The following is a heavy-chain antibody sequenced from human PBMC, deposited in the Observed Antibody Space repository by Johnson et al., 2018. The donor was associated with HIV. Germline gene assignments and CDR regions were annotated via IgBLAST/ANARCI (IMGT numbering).Heavy chain of an antibody. CDR1: GFTVSSNY. V-gene: IGHV3-53*01. D-gene: IGHD3-22*01. CDR3: AKDPPQTYDSSGYFYPGAFDI. J-gene: IGHJ3*02. Sequence: VQLVESGGGLIQPGGSLRLSCAASGFTVSSNYMSWVRQAPGKGLEWVSVIYSGGSTYYADSVKGRFTISRDNSKNSLYLQMNSLRTEDTALYYCAKDPPQTYDSSGYFYPGAFDIWGQGTMVTVSS. CDR2: IYSGGST.